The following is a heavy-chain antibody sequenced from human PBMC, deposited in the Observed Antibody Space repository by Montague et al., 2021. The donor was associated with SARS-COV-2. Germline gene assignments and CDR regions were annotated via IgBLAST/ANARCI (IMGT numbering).Heavy chain of an antibody. CDR1: GDSVSSNSAT. Sequence: AISGDSVSSNSATWNWVRQSPSRGLGWLGRTYYRSKWYNDYAVSVRGRVTINPDTSKNQFSLQLNSVTPEDTAIYYCTSGREGNYNVMDVWGQGTTVTVSS. CDR3: TSGREGNYNVMDV. J-gene: IGHJ6*02. D-gene: IGHD1-1*01. V-gene: IGHV6-1*01. CDR2: TYYRSKWYN.